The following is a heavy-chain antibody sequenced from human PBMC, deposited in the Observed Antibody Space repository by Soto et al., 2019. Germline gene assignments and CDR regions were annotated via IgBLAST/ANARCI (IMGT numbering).Heavy chain of an antibody. CDR1: GGSISSGDYY. J-gene: IGHJ4*02. Sequence: SETLSLTCTVSGGSISSGDYYWSWIRQPPGKGLEWIGYIYYSGSTYYNPSLKSRVTISVDTSKNQFSLKLSSVTAADTAVYYCARDRGADYDFWSGPRYYFDYWGRGTLVTVSS. D-gene: IGHD3-3*01. CDR2: IYYSGST. CDR3: ARDRGADYDFWSGPRYYFDY. V-gene: IGHV4-30-4*01.